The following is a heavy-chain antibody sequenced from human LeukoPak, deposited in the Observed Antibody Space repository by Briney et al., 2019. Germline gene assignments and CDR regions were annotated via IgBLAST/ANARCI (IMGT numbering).Heavy chain of an antibody. V-gene: IGHV3-7*01. CDR3: AREGLRLGELSYYYYYYYMDV. CDR2: IKQDGSEK. D-gene: IGHD3-16*02. Sequence: GGSLRLSCAASGFTFSSYWMSWVRQAPGKGLEWVANIKQDGSEKYYVDSVKGRFTISRDNAKNSLYLQMNSLRAEDTAVYYCAREGLRLGELSYYYYYYYMDVWGKGTTVTISS. J-gene: IGHJ6*03. CDR1: GFTFSSYW.